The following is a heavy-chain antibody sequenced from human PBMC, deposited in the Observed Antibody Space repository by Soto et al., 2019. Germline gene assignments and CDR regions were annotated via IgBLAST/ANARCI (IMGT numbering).Heavy chain of an antibody. CDR1: GGSFSDYS. J-gene: IGHJ6*03. CDR2: IYHDGRT. V-gene: IGHV4-34*01. D-gene: IGHD3-3*01. CDR3: AGGRRGSGYLYHFYHMDV. Sequence: QVQLQQWGAGLLKPSETLSLTCAVYGGSFSDYSCNWIRQPPGKGLEWIGEIYHDGRTNYNPSLSSRITISVDTSKNQCSLKVSFVTAANTAIYYCAGGRRGSGYLYHFYHMDVWGKGTTVTVSS.